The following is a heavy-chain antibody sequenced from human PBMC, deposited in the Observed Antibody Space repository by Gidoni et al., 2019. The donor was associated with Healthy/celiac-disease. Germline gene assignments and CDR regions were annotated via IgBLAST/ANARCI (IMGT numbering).Heavy chain of an antibody. CDR3: AKGDDCSSTSCYSYYYYGMDV. V-gene: IGHV3-23*01. J-gene: IGHJ6*02. D-gene: IGHD2-2*02. CDR2: IRGSGGST. CDR1: GFTFSSYA. Sequence: EVQLLESGGGLVQPGGSLRLSCAASGFTFSSYALSWVRQAPGKGLEWVSAIRGSGGSTYYADSVKGRFTISRDNSKNTLYLQMNSLRAEDTAVYYCAKGDDCSSTSCYSYYYYGMDVWVQGTTVTVSS.